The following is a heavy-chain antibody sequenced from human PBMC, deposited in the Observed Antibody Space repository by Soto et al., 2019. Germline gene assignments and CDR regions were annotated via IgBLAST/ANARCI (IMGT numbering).Heavy chain of an antibody. J-gene: IGHJ4*02. Sequence: EVQLVESGGGLVQPGGSRRLSCAASGFTFSSRWMSWVRQAPGKGPEWVATINEDGSEKYYVDSVKGRFTISRDNGKNSLYLQMDSLRAEDTAIYYCARWTIGGQGTPVTVSS. V-gene: IGHV3-7*01. CDR3: ARWTI. CDR1: GFTFSSRW. CDR2: INEDGSEK.